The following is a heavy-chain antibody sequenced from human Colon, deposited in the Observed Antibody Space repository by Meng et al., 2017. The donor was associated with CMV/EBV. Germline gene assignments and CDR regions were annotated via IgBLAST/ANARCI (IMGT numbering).Heavy chain of an antibody. CDR2: LCDSVSYT. Sequence: GGSLRLSCGVSGFSFRNCGMSWVRQAPGKGLAWVSILCDSVSYTYRGDSVKGRFTIARDDSKNTLYLQMNSLRVEDTAIYYCAYRNFYHSDYYYQYYFDYWGQGTLVTVSS. J-gene: IGHJ4*02. D-gene: IGHD3-22*01. V-gene: IGHV3-23*01. CDR3: AYRNFYHSDYYYQYYFDY. CDR1: GFSFRNCG.